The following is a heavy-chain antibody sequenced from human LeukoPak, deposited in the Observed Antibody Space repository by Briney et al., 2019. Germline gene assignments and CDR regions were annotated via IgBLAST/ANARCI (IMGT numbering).Heavy chain of an antibody. CDR1: GFTFSNYA. V-gene: IGHV3-23*01. J-gene: IGHJ6*03. Sequence: GGSLRLSCAASGFTFSNYAMSWVRQAPGKGLECVSAISVSGGSTYYADSVKGRFTISRDNSKNTLYLQINSLRAEDTAVYYCAKKYGSGSYQYMDVRGKGTTVTVSS. CDR3: AKKYGSGSYQYMDV. CDR2: ISVSGGST. D-gene: IGHD3-10*01.